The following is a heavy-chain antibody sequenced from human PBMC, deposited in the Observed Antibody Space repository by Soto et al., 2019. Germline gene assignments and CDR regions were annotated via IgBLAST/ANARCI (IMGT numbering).Heavy chain of an antibody. V-gene: IGHV4-31*03. J-gene: IGHJ4*02. CDR2: IYYSGST. D-gene: IGHD6-6*01. Sequence: SETLCLTCTVSGGSISSGGYYWSWIRQHPGKGLEWIGYIYYSGSTYYNPSLKSRVTISVDTSRNQFSLKLSSVTAADTAVYYCARVQYSSLKYYFDYWGQGTLVTVSS. CDR1: GGSISSGGYY. CDR3: ARVQYSSLKYYFDY.